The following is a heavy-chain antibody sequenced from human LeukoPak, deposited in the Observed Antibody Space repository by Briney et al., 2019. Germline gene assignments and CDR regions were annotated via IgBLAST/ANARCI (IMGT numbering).Heavy chain of an antibody. CDR1: GFTFTGYA. V-gene: IGHV3-30*04. Sequence: PGGSLRLSCAASGFTFTGYAMLWVRQAPGKGLEWVAVISYDGSNKYYADSVKGRFTISRDNSKNTLYLQMNSLRAEDTAVYYCAKDRNSGSYYSPFDYWGQGTLVTVSS. J-gene: IGHJ4*02. CDR2: ISYDGSNK. D-gene: IGHD1-26*01. CDR3: AKDRNSGSYYSPFDY.